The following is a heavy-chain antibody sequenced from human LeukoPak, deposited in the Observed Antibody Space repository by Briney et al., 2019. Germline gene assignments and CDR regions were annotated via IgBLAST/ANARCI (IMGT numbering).Heavy chain of an antibody. V-gene: IGHV4-59*01. Sequence: SETLSLTCTVSGGSLSSYYWSWIRPPPGKGLEWVGYIYYSGSTNYNPSPKSGVTISVDATKHQTSLMRRSVTAEDRPVYYFSRHPSDYYHYWGQGTLVTVSS. J-gene: IGHJ4*02. CDR1: GGSLSSYY. CDR2: IYYSGST. CDR3: SRHPSDYYHY. D-gene: IGHD6-19*01.